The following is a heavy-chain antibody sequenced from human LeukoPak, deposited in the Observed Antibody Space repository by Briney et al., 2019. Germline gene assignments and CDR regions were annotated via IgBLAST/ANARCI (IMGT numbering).Heavy chain of an antibody. CDR2: NYYSGST. V-gene: IGHV4-39*01. J-gene: IGHJ4*02. D-gene: IGHD6-19*01. CDR3: ARHASVDGNWPRTLDY. Sequence: SETLSLTCTVSGGSISSSNYYWGWIRQPPGKGLEWIGKNYYSGSTYYKPSLKTRVTISVDTSKNQFSLKLTSVTAAGTAVYYCARHASVDGNWPRTLDYWGQGSLATVSS. CDR1: GGSISSSNYY.